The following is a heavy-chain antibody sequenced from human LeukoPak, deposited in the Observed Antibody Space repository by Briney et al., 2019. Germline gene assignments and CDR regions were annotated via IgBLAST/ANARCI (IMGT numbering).Heavy chain of an antibody. CDR2: IYYSGST. Sequence: SETLSLTCTVSGGSISSNSYYWGWIRQPPGKGLEWIGSIYYSGSTYYNPSLKSRVTISVDTSKHQFSLKLSSVTAADTAVYYCARHGRFGYCSSTSCPGKNWFDPWGQGTLVTVSS. D-gene: IGHD2-2*03. V-gene: IGHV4-39*01. CDR3: ARHGRFGYCSSTSCPGKNWFDP. CDR1: GGSISSNSYY. J-gene: IGHJ5*02.